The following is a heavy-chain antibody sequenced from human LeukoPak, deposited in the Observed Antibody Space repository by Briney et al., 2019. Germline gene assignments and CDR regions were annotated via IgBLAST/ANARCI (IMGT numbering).Heavy chain of an antibody. Sequence: PSETLSLTCTVSGGSISSSSYYWGWIRQPPGKGLEWIGSIYYSGSTYYNPSLKSRVTISVDTSKNQFSLKLSSVTAADTAVYYCARDHGVYYDSSARWGQGTLVTVSS. CDR1: GGSISSSSYY. J-gene: IGHJ4*02. CDR2: IYYSGST. D-gene: IGHD3-22*01. CDR3: ARDHGVYYDSSAR. V-gene: IGHV4-39*07.